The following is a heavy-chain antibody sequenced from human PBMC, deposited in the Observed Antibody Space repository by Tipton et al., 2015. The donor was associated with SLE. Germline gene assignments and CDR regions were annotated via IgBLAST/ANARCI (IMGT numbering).Heavy chain of an antibody. CDR3: ARAVLRYCSTSSCLMDS. J-gene: IGHJ4*02. CDR2: IKGDESGT. V-gene: IGHV3-7*01. CDR1: IFGLSDFW. Sequence: SLRLSCAASIFGLSDFWMTWVRQAPGKGLEWVATIKGDESGTFYVDSVKGRFTISRDKSTNTLYLQMNSLRGEDTAIYYCARAVLRYCSTSSCLMDSWGQGALVSVSS. D-gene: IGHD2-2*01.